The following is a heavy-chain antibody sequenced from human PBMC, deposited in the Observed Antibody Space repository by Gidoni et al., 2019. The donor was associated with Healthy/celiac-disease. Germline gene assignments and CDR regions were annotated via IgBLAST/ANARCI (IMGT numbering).Heavy chain of an antibody. CDR3: ARIGVAGRNNLFDY. D-gene: IGHD3-3*01. V-gene: IGHV1-8*02. CDR1: GYTFTSYD. CDR2: MNPNSGNT. Sequence: QVQLVQSGAEVKKPGASVKVSCKASGYTFTSYDINWLRQATGRGLEWMGWMNPNSGNTGYAQKFQGRVTMTRNTSISTAYMELSSMRSEDTAVYYCARIGVAGRNNLFDYWGQGTLVTVSS. J-gene: IGHJ4*02.